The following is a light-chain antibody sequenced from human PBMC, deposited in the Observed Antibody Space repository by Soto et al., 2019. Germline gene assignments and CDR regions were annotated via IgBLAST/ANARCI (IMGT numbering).Light chain of an antibody. V-gene: IGLV2-14*01. J-gene: IGLJ2*01. CDR3: SSYTSSSTLV. Sequence: QSALTQPASVSGSPGQSITISCTGSSSDVGGYNNVSWYQQHPDKAPKLMIYEVNNRPSGVSNRFSGSKSGNTASLTISGLQAEDEADYYCSSYTSSSTLVFGGGTKVTVL. CDR2: EVN. CDR1: SSDVGGYNN.